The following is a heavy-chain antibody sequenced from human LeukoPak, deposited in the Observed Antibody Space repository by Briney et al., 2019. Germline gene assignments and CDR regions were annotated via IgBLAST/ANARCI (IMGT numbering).Heavy chain of an antibody. D-gene: IGHD5-18*01. CDR1: GFTLSSYA. J-gene: IGHJ4*02. V-gene: IGHV3-23*01. CDR3: AKRPPLQLWSRGGDY. CDR2: ISGSGGST. Sequence: GGSLRLSCAASGFTLSSYAMSWVRQAPGKGLEWVSAISGSGGSTYYADSVKGRFTISRDNSKNTLYLQMNSLRAEDTAVYYCAKRPPLQLWSRGGDYWGQGTLVTVSS.